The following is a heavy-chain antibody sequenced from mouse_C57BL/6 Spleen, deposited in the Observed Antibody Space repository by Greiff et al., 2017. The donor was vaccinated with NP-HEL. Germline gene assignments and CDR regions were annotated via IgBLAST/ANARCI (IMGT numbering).Heavy chain of an antibody. J-gene: IGHJ4*01. V-gene: IGHV5-6*01. D-gene: IGHD3-3*01. CDR1: GFTFSSYG. CDR2: ISSGGSYT. CDR3: ARVPGPYYYAMDY. Sequence: EVMLVESGGDLVKPGGSLKLSCAASGFTFSSYGMSWVRQTPDKRLEWVATISSGGSYTYYPDSVKGRFTISRDNAKNTLYLQMSSLKSEDTAMYYCARVPGPYYYAMDYWGQGTSVTVSS.